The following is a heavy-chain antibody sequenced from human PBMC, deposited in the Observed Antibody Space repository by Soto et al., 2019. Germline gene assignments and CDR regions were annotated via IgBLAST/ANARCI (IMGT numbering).Heavy chain of an antibody. CDR2: INTDGSST. V-gene: IGHV3-74*01. J-gene: IGHJ3*01. CDR3: ASGYSSTWYNAFDL. CDR1: GFTFSSDW. Sequence: EVQLVESGGDLVQQGGSLRISCAAAGFTFSSDWIHRVRQAPGKGLVWVSRINTDGSSTNYADSVKGRFTISRDNARSTLFLHMTSLRAEDTAVYYCASGYSSTWYNAFDLWGQGTMVTVSS. D-gene: IGHD6-13*01.